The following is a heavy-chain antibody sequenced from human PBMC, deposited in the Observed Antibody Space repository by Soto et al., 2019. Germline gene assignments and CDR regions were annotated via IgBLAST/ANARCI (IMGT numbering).Heavy chain of an antibody. Sequence: SCAASGFTFSGFPMHWVRQAPGKGLEWVALISSDTSIKNYADSVKGRFTISRDNSRTTLYLQMDSLRTEDTAVYFCARASGWYYFDYWGQGALVTVSS. V-gene: IGHV3-30-3*01. J-gene: IGHJ4*02. D-gene: IGHD6-19*01. CDR1: GFTFSGFP. CDR3: ARASGWYYFDY. CDR2: ISSDTSIK.